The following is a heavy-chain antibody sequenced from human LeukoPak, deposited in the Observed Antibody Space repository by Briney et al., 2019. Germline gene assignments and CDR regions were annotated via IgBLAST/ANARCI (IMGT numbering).Heavy chain of an antibody. J-gene: IGHJ4*02. CDR2: FDPEDGET. V-gene: IGHV1-24*01. D-gene: IGHD3-10*01. CDR3: ARDLLLWFGELIDY. Sequence: ASVKVSCKVSGYTLTELSMHWVRQAPGKGLEWMGGFDPEDGETIYAQKFQGRVTMTEDTSTDTAYMELSSLRSEDTAVYYCARDLLLWFGELIDYWGQGTLVTVSS. CDR1: GYTLTELS.